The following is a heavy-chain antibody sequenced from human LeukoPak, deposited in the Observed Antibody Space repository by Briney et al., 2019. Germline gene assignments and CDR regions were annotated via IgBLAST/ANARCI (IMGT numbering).Heavy chain of an antibody. V-gene: IGHV4-61*05. CDR2: TYYSGST. CDR3: ARGRTTATP. J-gene: IGHJ5*02. D-gene: IGHD4-11*01. Sequence: SETLSLTCTVSGGSISSSSYYWGWIRQPPGKGLEWIGYTYYSGSTNYNPSLKSRVRISVDTSKNQFSLKLSSVTAADTAVYYCARGRTTATPWGQGTLVTVSS. CDR1: GGSISSSSYY.